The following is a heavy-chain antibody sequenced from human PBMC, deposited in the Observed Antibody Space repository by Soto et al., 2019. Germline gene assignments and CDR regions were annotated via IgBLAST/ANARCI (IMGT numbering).Heavy chain of an antibody. Sequence: SETLSLTCTVSGGSISSGHYYWSWIRQPPGKGLEWIGYIYYRGSTYYNPSLKSRVTISVDTSKNQFSLKLSSVTAADTAVYYCASPGYSSGSRTDAFDIWGQGTMVTVSS. J-gene: IGHJ3*02. V-gene: IGHV4-30-4*01. CDR1: GGSISSGHYY. D-gene: IGHD3-22*01. CDR2: IYYRGST. CDR3: ASPGYSSGSRTDAFDI.